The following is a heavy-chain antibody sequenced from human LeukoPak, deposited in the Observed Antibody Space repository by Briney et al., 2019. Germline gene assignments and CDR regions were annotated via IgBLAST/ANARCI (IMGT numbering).Heavy chain of an antibody. J-gene: IGHJ4*02. CDR3: AKATPLNYYGSGSYYDY. CDR2: ISGSGGGT. D-gene: IGHD3-10*01. Sequence: PAGSLRLSCAASGFTFRSYAMSWVRQAPGKGLEWVSAISGSGGGTYYADSVKGRFTISRDNSKNTLYLQMNSLRAEDTAVYYCAKATPLNYYGSGSYYDYWGQGTLVTVSS. V-gene: IGHV3-23*01. CDR1: GFTFRSYA.